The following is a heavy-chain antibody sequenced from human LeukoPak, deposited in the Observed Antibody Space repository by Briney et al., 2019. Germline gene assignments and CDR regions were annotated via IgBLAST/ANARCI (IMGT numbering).Heavy chain of an antibody. CDR2: INPSGGST. CDR3: ARVGDYYDSSGYYWLAY. J-gene: IGHJ4*02. V-gene: IGHV1-46*01. Sequence: ASVKASCKASGYTFTSYYMHWVRQAPGQGLEWMGIINPSGGSTSYAQKFQGRVTMTRDTSTSTVYMELSSLRSEDTAVYYCARVGDYYDSSGYYWLAYWGQGTLVTVSS. CDR1: GYTFTSYY. D-gene: IGHD3-22*01.